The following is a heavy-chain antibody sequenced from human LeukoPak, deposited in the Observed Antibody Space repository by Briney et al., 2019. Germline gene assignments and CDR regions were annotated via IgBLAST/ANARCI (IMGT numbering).Heavy chain of an antibody. CDR3: ARIVGANFDY. J-gene: IGHJ4*02. V-gene: IGHV4-59*01. CDR1: GGSISSYY. Sequence: ETLSLTCTVSGGSISSYYWSWIRQPPGKGLEWIGYIYYSGSTNYNPSLKSRVTISVDTSKNQFSLKLSSVTAADTAVYYCARIVGANFDYWGQGTLVTVSS. CDR2: IYYSGST. D-gene: IGHD1-26*01.